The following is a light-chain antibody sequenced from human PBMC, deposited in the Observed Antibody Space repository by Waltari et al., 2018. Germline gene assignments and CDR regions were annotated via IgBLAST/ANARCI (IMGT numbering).Light chain of an antibody. CDR3: AAWDDSLNAHYV. Sequence: QSVLTQPPSASGTPGQRVTISCSGSRSNIGSNPGTWYQQLPGTAPKLLIYSNNQRPSGVPDRFSGSKSGTSDSLAISGLQSEDEADYYCAAWDDSLNAHYVFGTGTKVTVL. CDR2: SNN. V-gene: IGLV1-44*01. CDR1: RSNIGSNP. J-gene: IGLJ1*01.